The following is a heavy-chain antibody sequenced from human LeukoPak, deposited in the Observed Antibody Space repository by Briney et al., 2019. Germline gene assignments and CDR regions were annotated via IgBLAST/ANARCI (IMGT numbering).Heavy chain of an antibody. Sequence: SETLSLTCTVSGGSIRSSYYYWGWIRQPPGKGLEWIGSIYDSGSTYYNPSLKSRVTISVDTSKNQFSLKLNSVTAADTAVYYCARASSGYYYAFDYWGQGTLVTVSS. V-gene: IGHV4-39*01. D-gene: IGHD3-22*01. CDR3: ARASSGYYYAFDY. CDR1: GGSIRSSYYY. J-gene: IGHJ4*02. CDR2: IYDSGST.